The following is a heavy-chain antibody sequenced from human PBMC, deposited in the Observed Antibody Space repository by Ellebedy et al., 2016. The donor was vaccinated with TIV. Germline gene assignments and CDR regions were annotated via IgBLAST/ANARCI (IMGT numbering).Heavy chain of an antibody. Sequence: ASVKVSCXASGYTFTGYYMHWVRQAPGQGLEWMGWISAYNGNTNYAQKLQGRVTMTRNTSISTAYMELSSLRSEDTAVYYCARDTVVTPSGFDYWGQGTLVTVSS. J-gene: IGHJ4*02. D-gene: IGHD4-23*01. V-gene: IGHV1-2*02. CDR1: GYTFTGYY. CDR3: ARDTVVTPSGFDY. CDR2: ISAYNGNT.